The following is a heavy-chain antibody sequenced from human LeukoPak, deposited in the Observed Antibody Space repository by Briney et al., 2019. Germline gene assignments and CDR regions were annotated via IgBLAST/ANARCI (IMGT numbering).Heavy chain of an antibody. V-gene: IGHV4-34*01. CDR2: INHSGST. J-gene: IGHJ5*02. Sequence: SETLSLTCAVYGGSFSGYYWSWIRQPPGKGLEWIGEINHSGSTDYNPSLKSRVTISVDTSKNQFSLKLSSVTAADTAVYYCARSIAQYNWFDPWGQGTLVTVSS. CDR1: GGSFSGYY. CDR3: ARSIAQYNWFDP. D-gene: IGHD6-13*01.